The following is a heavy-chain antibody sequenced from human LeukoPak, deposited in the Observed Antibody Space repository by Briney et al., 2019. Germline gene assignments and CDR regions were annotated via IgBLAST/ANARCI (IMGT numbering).Heavy chain of an antibody. J-gene: IGHJ4*02. CDR3: ARHGMITFGGVIPHLDY. CDR1: GGSISSSNW. V-gene: IGHV4-4*02. Sequence: PSETLSLTCAVSGGSISSSNWWNWVRQPPGKGLEWIGEIYHSGSTNYNPSLKSRVTISVDTSKNQFSLKLSSVTAADTAVYYCARHGMITFGGVIPHLDYWGQGTLVTVSS. CDR2: IYHSGST. D-gene: IGHD3-16*02.